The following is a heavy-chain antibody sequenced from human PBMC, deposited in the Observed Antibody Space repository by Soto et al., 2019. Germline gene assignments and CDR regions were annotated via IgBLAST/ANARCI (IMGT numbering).Heavy chain of an antibody. D-gene: IGHD2-15*01. J-gene: IGHJ5*02. Sequence: SWVRQAPGQGLEWMGWISAYNGNTNYAQKLQGRVTMTTDTSTSTAYMELRSLRSDDTAVYYCARGYCSGGSCYNWFDPWGQGTLVTVSS. V-gene: IGHV1-18*01. CDR3: ARGYCSGGSCYNWFDP. CDR2: ISAYNGNT.